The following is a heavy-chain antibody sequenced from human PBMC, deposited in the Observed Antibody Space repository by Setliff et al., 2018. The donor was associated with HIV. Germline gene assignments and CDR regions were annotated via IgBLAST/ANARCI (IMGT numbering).Heavy chain of an antibody. CDR3: GKDTAVSPVDAFDM. D-gene: IGHD5-18*01. V-gene: IGHV3-23*01. Sequence: GGSLRLSCAASGFTFSTYWMHWVRQAPGKGLEWVSGISDNGGSTYYADSVKGRFTISRDNSKNTLNLQMNSLRAEDTAVYYCGKDTAVSPVDAFDMWGQGTMVTVSS. CDR2: ISDNGGST. J-gene: IGHJ3*02. CDR1: GFTFSTYW.